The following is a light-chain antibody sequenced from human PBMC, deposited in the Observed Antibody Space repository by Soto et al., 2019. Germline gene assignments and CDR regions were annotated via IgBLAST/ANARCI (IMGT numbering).Light chain of an antibody. CDR3: CSYGGSSTVA. V-gene: IGLV2-23*03. CDR2: EGS. Sequence: QSVLTQPASMSGSPGQSITISCTGTSSDVGSYDLVSWYQHHPGKAPKLMIYEGSKRPSGVSSRFSGSKSGNTASLTISGLQAEDEADYYCCSYGGSSTVAFGGGTKLTVL. CDR1: SSDVGSYDL. J-gene: IGLJ2*01.